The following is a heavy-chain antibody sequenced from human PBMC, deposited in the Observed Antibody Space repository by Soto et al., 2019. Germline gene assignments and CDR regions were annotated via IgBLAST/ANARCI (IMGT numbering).Heavy chain of an antibody. CDR1: GFTFSNAW. J-gene: IGHJ4*02. D-gene: IGHD3-16*02. V-gene: IGHV3-15*01. CDR3: TSAIWGSYRSPANFDY. Sequence: GGSLRLSCAASGFTFSNAWMSWVRQAPGKGLEWVGRIKSKTDGGTTDYAAPVKGRFTISRDDSKNTLYLQMNSLKTEDTAVYYCTSAIWGSYRSPANFDYWGQGTLVTVSS. CDR2: IKSKTDGGTT.